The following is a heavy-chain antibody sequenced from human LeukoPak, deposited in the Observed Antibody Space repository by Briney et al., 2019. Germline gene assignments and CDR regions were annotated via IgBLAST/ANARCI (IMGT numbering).Heavy chain of an antibody. Sequence: PGGSLRLSCAASGFTFSTYWMSWVRQAPGKGLVWVSRINSDGTTTYYADSVQGRFTISRDTAKNTLFLQMNSLRAEDTAVYYCAREAKVGGALQYWGQGILVTVSS. D-gene: IGHD1-26*01. CDR3: AREAKVGGALQY. CDR1: GFTFSTYW. CDR2: INSDGTTT. J-gene: IGHJ4*02. V-gene: IGHV3-74*01.